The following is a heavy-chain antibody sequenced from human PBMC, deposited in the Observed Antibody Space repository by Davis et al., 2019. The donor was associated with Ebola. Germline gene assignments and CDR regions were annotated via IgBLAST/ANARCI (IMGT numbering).Heavy chain of an antibody. Sequence: PGGSLRLSCAASGFTFSKYWMNWVRQAPGKGLEWVSSMTYSGGRTYFADSVQGRFTVSRDYFKDTLYLQMNSLRVEDTAVYYCAREGDHYGSESHRDGFDIWGRGTMDAVSS. J-gene: IGHJ3*02. CDR3: AREGDHYGSESHRDGFDI. CDR1: GFTFSKYW. V-gene: IGHV3-23*01. D-gene: IGHD3-10*01. CDR2: MTYSGGRT.